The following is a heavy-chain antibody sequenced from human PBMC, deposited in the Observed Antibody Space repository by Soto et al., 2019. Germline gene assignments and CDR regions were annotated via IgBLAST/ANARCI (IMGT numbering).Heavy chain of an antibody. D-gene: IGHD3-10*01. V-gene: IGHV3-30-3*01. J-gene: IGHJ4*02. Sequence: QVQLVESGGCVVQPGRSLRLSCAASGFTFSSHSIQWVRQAPGKGLEWVAVISYDGSIKYYADSVKGRFTISRDNSKNTAYLQMNSLRAEDTAVFYCAREWSTSGDLDYWGQGTLVIVSS. CDR2: ISYDGSIK. CDR3: AREWSTSGDLDY. CDR1: GFTFSSHS.